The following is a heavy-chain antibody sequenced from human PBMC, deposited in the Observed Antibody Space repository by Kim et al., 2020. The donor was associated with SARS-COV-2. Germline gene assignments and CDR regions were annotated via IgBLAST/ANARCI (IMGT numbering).Heavy chain of an antibody. J-gene: IGHJ4*02. CDR1: GGTFSSYA. CDR3: ARDSSSWYNY. CDR2: IIPILGIA. V-gene: IGHV1-69*04. Sequence: SMKVSCKASGGTFSSYAISWVRQAPGQGLEWMGRIIPILGIANYAQKFQGRVTITADKSTSTAYMELSSLRSEDTAVYYCARDSSSWYNYWGQGTLVTVSS. D-gene: IGHD6-13*01.